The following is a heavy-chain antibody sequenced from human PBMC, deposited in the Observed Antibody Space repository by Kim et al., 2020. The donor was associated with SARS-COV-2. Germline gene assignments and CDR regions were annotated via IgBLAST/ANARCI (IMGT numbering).Heavy chain of an antibody. J-gene: IGHJ6*02. V-gene: IGHV3-7*03. CDR1: GFTFRNYL. D-gene: IGHD2-21*01. Sequence: GGSLRLSCTASGFTFRNYLLSWVRQAPGKGLEWVANIKQDGRERYYVDSVKGRFTISRDNAENSLYLQMNSLRAEDTAVYYCGRSYCGGECYLGMAVWGQGTTVTV. CDR2: IKQDGRER. CDR3: GRSYCGGECYLGMAV.